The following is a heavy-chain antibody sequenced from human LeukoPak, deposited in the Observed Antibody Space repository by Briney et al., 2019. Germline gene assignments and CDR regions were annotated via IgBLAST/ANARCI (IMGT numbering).Heavy chain of an antibody. J-gene: IGHJ4*02. Sequence: ASVKVSCKASGYTFTSYYMHWVRQAPGQGLEWMGIINPSGGSTSYAQKFQGRVTMTRDMSTSTVYMELSSLRSEDAAVYYCARVSCSGGSCYVSPFDCWGQGTLVTVSS. CDR1: GYTFTSYY. CDR2: INPSGGST. CDR3: ARVSCSGGSCYVSPFDC. D-gene: IGHD2-15*01. V-gene: IGHV1-46*01.